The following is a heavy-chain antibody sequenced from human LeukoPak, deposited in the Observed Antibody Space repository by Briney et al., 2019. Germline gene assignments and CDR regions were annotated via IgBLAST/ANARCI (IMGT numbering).Heavy chain of an antibody. V-gene: IGHV2-5*01. CDR3: AQRRITGTILGYWFDP. CDR1: GFSLSTSGVG. Sequence: SGPTLVNPTQTLTLTCTFSGFSLSTSGVGVAWIRQPPGKALEWLAIVYWNDNKRYSPSLKSRLTITKDTSKNQVVLTMTNMDPVDTATYFCAQRRITGTILGYWFDPWGQGTLVTVSS. D-gene: IGHD1-7*01. CDR2: VYWNDNK. J-gene: IGHJ5*02.